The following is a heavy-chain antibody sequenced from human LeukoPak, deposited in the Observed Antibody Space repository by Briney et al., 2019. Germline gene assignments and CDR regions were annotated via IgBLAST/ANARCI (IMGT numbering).Heavy chain of an antibody. Sequence: PGGSLRLSCAASGFTFSDYYMSWIRQAPGKGVEWVSYISSSGSTIYYADSVKGRFTISRDNSKNTLYLQMNSLRAEDTAVYYCACEEPQLVSATDWGQGTLVTVSS. CDR1: GFTFSDYY. J-gene: IGHJ4*02. V-gene: IGHV3-11*04. CDR3: ACEEPQLVSATD. CDR2: ISSSGSTI. D-gene: IGHD6-13*01.